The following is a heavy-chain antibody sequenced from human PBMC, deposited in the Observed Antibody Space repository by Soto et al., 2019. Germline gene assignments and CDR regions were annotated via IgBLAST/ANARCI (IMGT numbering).Heavy chain of an antibody. CDR2: IRSKAYGGTT. V-gene: IGHV3-49*02. Sequence: RQAPGKGLEWVGFIRSKAYGGTTEYAASVKGRFTISRDDSKSIAYLQMNSLKTEDTAVYYCTSHPYYDILTGPHDYWGQGTLVTVSS. CDR3: TSHPYYDILTGPHDY. D-gene: IGHD3-9*01. J-gene: IGHJ4*02.